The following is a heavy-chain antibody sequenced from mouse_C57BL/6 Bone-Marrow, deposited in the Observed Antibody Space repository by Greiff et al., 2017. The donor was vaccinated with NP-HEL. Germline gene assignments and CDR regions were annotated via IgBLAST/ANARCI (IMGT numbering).Heavy chain of an antibody. D-gene: IGHD1-1*01. CDR1: GFTFSDYG. CDR2: ISNLAYSI. CDR3: ARHESYGVSYWFAY. J-gene: IGHJ3*01. Sequence: EVKLVESGGGLVQPGGSLKLSCAASGFTFSDYGMAWVRQAPRKGPEWVAFISNLAYSIYYADTVTGRFTISRENAKNTLYLDMSRLRSEDTAMYYCARHESYGVSYWFAYWGQGTLVTVSA. V-gene: IGHV5-15*01.